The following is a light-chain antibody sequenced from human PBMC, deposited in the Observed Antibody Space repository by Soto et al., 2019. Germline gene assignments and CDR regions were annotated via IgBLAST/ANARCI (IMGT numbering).Light chain of an antibody. CDR3: QQYGSSPRAMYT. CDR2: GAS. V-gene: IGKV3-20*01. CDR1: QSMSSSY. Sequence: EIVLTQSPGTLSLSPGERATLSCRASQSMSSSYLAWYQQKPGQAPRLLIYGASSRATGIPDRFSGSGSGTDFTLTISRLEPEDFAVYYCQQYGSSPRAMYTFGQGTKLEIK. J-gene: IGKJ2*01.